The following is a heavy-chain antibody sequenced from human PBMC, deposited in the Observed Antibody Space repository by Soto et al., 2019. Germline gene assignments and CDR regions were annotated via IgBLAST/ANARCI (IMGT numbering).Heavy chain of an antibody. CDR1: GFTFDDFA. J-gene: IGHJ5*02. D-gene: IGHD3-9*01. Sequence: EVQLVESGGGLVQPGRSLRLSCAASGFTFDDFALHWVRRAPGKGLEWVSGVDWSRGNAAYANSVKGRFTVSRDSAKNTLYLDLSSVRQDDTALYYCAKAPRLVTHWFDPWVQGTLVTVSS. V-gene: IGHV3-9*01. CDR2: VDWSRGNA. CDR3: AKAPRLVTHWFDP.